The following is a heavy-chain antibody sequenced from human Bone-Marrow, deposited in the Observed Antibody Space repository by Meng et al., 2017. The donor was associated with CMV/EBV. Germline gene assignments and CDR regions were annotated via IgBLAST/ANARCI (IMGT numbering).Heavy chain of an antibody. Sequence: SVKVSCKASGGIFSSYAISWVRQAPGQGLEWMGGIIPIFGTANYAQKFQGRVTITTDESTSTAYMELSSLRSEDTAVYYCARGLNEFPTGDYGNWFDPWGQGTLVTVSS. CDR3: ARGLNEFPTGDYGNWFDP. CDR2: IIPIFGTA. V-gene: IGHV1-69*05. J-gene: IGHJ5*02. D-gene: IGHD4-17*01. CDR1: GGIFSSYA.